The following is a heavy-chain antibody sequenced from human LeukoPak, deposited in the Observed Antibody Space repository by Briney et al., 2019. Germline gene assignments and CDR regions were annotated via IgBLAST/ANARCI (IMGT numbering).Heavy chain of an antibody. CDR3: ARHSDYCSGSTCNSQGGDY. V-gene: IGHV4-30-2*01. CDR1: GGSISSGGYY. CDR2: IYHSGST. Sequence: SETLSLTCTVSGGSISSGGYYWSWIRQPPGKGLEWIGYIYHSGSTYYNPSLKSRVTISVDTSKNQFSLKLSSVTAADTAVYYCARHSDYCSGSTCNSQGGDYWGQGTLVTVSS. D-gene: IGHD2-15*01. J-gene: IGHJ4*02.